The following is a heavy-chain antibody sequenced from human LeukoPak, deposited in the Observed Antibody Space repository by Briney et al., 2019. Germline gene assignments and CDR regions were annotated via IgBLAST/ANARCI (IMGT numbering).Heavy chain of an antibody. D-gene: IGHD6-13*01. CDR1: GGSISSYY. Sequence: PSETLPLTCTVSGGSISSYYWSWIRQPPGKGLEWIGYIYYSGSTNYNPSLKSRVTISVDTSKNQFSLKLSSVTAADTAVYYCARDLAAARYNWFDPWGQGTLVTVSS. J-gene: IGHJ5*02. CDR3: ARDLAAARYNWFDP. CDR2: IYYSGST. V-gene: IGHV4-59*01.